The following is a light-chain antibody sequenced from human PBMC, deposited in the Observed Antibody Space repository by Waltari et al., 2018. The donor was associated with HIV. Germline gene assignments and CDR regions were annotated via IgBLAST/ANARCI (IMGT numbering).Light chain of an antibody. V-gene: IGLV2-23*02. CDR1: NSDVGSYDY. Sequence: QSALTQPASVSGSPGQSITISCTGTNSDVGSYDYVYWYQKHPGKAPQLIIYDVSKRPSGVSSRFSGSKSGNTASLTISGLQADDEANYYCCSYAGSSILVFGGGTKLTVL. CDR3: CSYAGSSILV. CDR2: DVS. J-gene: IGLJ2*01.